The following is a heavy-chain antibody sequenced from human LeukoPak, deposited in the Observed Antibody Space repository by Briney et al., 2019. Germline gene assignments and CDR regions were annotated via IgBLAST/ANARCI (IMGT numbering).Heavy chain of an antibody. CDR3: ARETTVAGTSY. J-gene: IGHJ4*02. V-gene: IGHV3-30*02. Sequence: GGSLRLSCAASGFTFSSYGMHWVRQAPGKGLEWVAFIRYDGSIKYYADSVKGRFTISRDNSKNTLYLQMNSLRAEDTAVYYCARETTVAGTSYWGQGTLVTVSS. D-gene: IGHD6-19*01. CDR1: GFTFSSYG. CDR2: IRYDGSIK.